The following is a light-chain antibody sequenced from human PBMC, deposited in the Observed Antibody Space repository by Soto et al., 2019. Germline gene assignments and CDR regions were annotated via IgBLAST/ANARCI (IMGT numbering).Light chain of an antibody. J-gene: IGLJ1*01. V-gene: IGLV2-11*01. CDR3: CSYAGSYTHV. CDR1: SSDIGGYNY. CDR2: DVI. Sequence: QSVLTQPRSVSGSPGQSVTISCTGTSSDIGGYNYVSWYQQHPGKAPKLMIYDVIKRPSGVPDRFSGPKSGNTASLTIYGLQAEDEADYYCCSYAGSYTHVFGTGTKLTVL.